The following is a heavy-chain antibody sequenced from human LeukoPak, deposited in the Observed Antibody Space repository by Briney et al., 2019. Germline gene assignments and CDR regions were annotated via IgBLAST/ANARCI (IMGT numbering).Heavy chain of an antibody. CDR3: ASEHDY. J-gene: IGHJ4*02. Sequence: GGTLRLSCAASGVTFSSYWMSWGRRGPGKGVEWVANIKQDGSEKYYVDSVKGRFTISRDNAKNSLYLQMNSLRAEDTAVYYCASEHDYWGQGTLVTVSS. V-gene: IGHV3-7*01. CDR1: GVTFSSYW. CDR2: IKQDGSEK.